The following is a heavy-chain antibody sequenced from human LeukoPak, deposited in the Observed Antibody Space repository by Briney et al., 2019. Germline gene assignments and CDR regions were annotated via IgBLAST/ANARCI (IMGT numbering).Heavy chain of an antibody. Sequence: PSETLSLTCTVSGGSISSYYWSRIRQPPGKGLEWIGYIYYSGSTNYNPSLKSRVTISVDTSKNQSSLKLSSVTAADTAVYYCARHLKVLLPLPYGMDVWGQGTTVTVSS. D-gene: IGHD3-10*01. CDR1: GGSISSYY. V-gene: IGHV4-59*08. CDR2: IYYSGST. CDR3: ARHLKVLLPLPYGMDV. J-gene: IGHJ6*02.